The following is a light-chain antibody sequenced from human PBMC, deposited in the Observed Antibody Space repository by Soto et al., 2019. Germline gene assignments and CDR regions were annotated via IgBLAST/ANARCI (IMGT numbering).Light chain of an antibody. V-gene: IGKV1-39*01. CDR2: GVS. J-gene: IGKJ2*01. CDR1: QSIRNY. Sequence: DIQMTQSPSSLSASVGDRITITCRASQSIRNYLNWYQQKPGKVPQVLIYGVSTLQSGVPSRFSGSGSGTEFTLTISSPQSEDFATYYCQQSYSTPYTFGQGTKLEIK. CDR3: QQSYSTPYT.